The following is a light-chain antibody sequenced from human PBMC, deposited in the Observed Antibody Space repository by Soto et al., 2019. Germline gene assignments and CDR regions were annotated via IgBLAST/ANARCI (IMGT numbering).Light chain of an antibody. CDR1: QNLSRY. CDR3: HQRFSWPLP. J-gene: IGKJ4*01. V-gene: IGKV3-11*01. Sequence: EVVLTQSPGTLSLSPGDRASLSCRASQNLSRYFLAWYQHKPGQAPRLLIYDASKRATGTPARFTGRGSGTDFTLTISSLEPEDFAVYYCHQRFSWPLPFGGGTKVEI. CDR2: DAS.